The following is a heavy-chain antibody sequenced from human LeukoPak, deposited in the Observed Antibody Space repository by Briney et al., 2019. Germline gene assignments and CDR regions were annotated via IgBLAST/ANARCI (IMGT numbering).Heavy chain of an antibody. Sequence: SETLSLTCTVSGGSISNYHWSWIRQPPGKGLEWIGYIYSSGTTHYNPSLKTRVTISLDTSENQFSLKLTSMTVADTAVYFCARQASWLPYFDLWGRGTLVSVSS. CDR1: GGSISNYH. V-gene: IGHV4-59*08. J-gene: IGHJ2*01. CDR2: IYSSGTT. CDR3: ARQASWLPYFDL. D-gene: IGHD5-12*01.